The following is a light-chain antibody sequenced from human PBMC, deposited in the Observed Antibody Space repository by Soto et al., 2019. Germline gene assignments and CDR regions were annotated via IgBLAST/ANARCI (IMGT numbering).Light chain of an antibody. V-gene: IGLV2-14*03. CDR1: SSDIGAYNY. CDR2: EIT. CDR3: SSYSSAVSFV. J-gene: IGLJ1*01. Sequence: QSALTQPASVSGSPGQSITISCTGTSSDIGAYNYVSWYQQHPGKAPKLIIYEITNRPSGISNRFSGSRSGNTASLSISGLQAEDEADYSCSSYSSAVSFVFGTGTKLTVL.